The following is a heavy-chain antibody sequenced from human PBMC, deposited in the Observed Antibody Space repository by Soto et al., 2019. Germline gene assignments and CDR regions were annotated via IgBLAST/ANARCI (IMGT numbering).Heavy chain of an antibody. CDR2: IYYSGST. D-gene: IGHD3-9*01. CDR1: GGSISSGGYY. V-gene: IGHV4-31*03. J-gene: IGHJ3*02. CDR3: ARGVRGYFGLHAFDI. Sequence: QVQLQESGPGLVKPSQTLSLTCTVSGGSISSGGYYWSWIRQHPGKGLEWIGYIYYSGSTYYNPSLKSRVTISVDTSKTEFSLRLSSVSAADTAVYYCARGVRGYFGLHAFDIWGQGTMVTVSS.